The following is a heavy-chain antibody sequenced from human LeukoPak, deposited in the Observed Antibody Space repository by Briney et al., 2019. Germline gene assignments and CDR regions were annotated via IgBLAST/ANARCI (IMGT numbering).Heavy chain of an antibody. Sequence: GGSLRLSCAASGFTVSSNYMSWVRQAPGKGLEWVSVIYSGGSTYYADSVKGRFTISRDNSKNTLYLQMNSLRAGDTAVYYCARGSGTTPTRNWGQGTLVTVSS. D-gene: IGHD1-26*01. J-gene: IGHJ4*02. CDR3: ARGSGTTPTRN. CDR2: IYSGGST. CDR1: GFTVSSNY. V-gene: IGHV3-66*01.